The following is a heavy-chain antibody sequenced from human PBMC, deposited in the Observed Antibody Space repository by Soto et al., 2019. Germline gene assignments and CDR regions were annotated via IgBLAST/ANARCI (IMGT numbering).Heavy chain of an antibody. CDR3: AKCRSWPYCFDY. D-gene: IGHD6-13*01. CDR2: ISDAGGKT. Sequence: GGSLRLSCAPSGFTFNSYGMSWVRQAAGEGLEWVSAISDAGGKTYYADSVKGRFTISRDNSKNTLYLQMNSLRAEDTAVYYGAKCRSWPYCFDYWGQGTLVTVSS. V-gene: IGHV3-23*01. J-gene: IGHJ4*02. CDR1: GFTFNSYG.